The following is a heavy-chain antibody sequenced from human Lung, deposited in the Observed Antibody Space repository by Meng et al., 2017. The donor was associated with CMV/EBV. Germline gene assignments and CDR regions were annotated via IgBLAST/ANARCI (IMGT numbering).Heavy chain of an antibody. J-gene: IGHJ4*02. Sequence: SGVTVSDDYMTWVRQAPGKGLEWVSSLYGGGSTYYAESVKGRFTISRDNSKNTLYLQMNSLSAEDTAIYYCARGRFWTYDEYYVDYWGQGTLVTVSS. V-gene: IGHV3-53*01. D-gene: IGHD1-7*01. CDR3: ARGRFWTYDEYYVDY. CDR2: LYGGGST. CDR1: GVTVSDDY.